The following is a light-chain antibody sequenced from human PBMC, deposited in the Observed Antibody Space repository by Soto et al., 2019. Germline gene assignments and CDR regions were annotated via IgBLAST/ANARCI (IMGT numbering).Light chain of an antibody. V-gene: IGKV1-16*01. CDR3: EQYTSFPWT. CDR2: VAS. J-gene: IGKJ1*01. Sequence: DIQMTQSPSSLAASVGDRVSITCRASQDIANYVAWFQQKPGKAPKSLIYVASTLQSGVPTRFSGSGSGAEFTLTISSLQPDDYATYFCEQYTSFPWTFGQGTKVEIK. CDR1: QDIANY.